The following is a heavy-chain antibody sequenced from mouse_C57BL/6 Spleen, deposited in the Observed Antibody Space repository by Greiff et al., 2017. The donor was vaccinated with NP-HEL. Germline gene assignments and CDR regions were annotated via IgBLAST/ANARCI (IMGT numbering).Heavy chain of an antibody. CDR2: INPNNGGT. J-gene: IGHJ1*03. Sequence: EVQLQQSGPELVKPGASVKISCKASGYTFTDYYMNWVKQSHGKSLEWIGDINPNNGGTSYNQKFKGKATLTVDKSSSTAYMELRSLTSEDSAVYYCARDWDVRYFDVWGTGTTVTVSS. V-gene: IGHV1-26*01. CDR3: ARDWDVRYFDV. CDR1: GYTFTDYY. D-gene: IGHD4-1*01.